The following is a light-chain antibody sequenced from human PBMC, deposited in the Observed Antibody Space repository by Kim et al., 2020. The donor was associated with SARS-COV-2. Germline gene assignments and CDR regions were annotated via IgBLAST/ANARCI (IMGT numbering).Light chain of an antibody. Sequence: GQKFTNSCSGSSSNIGNNYVSWYQQHPGTAPKLLIYDNNKRPSGIPDRFSGSKSGTSATLGITGLQTGDEADYYCGTWDSSLSAWVFGGGTQLTVL. CDR2: DNN. CDR3: GTWDSSLSAWV. V-gene: IGLV1-51*01. CDR1: SSNIGNNY. J-gene: IGLJ3*02.